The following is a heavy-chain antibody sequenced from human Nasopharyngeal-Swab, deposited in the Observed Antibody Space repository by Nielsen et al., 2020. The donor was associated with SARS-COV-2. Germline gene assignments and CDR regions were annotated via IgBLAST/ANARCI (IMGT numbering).Heavy chain of an antibody. V-gene: IGHV5-51*01. J-gene: IGHJ4*02. CDR3: ARRDGYIHGNCLDY. Sequence: VRQMPGKGLEWMGIIYACDSDRRYSAAFQGQVTISSDKSSSTAYLQWSSLKASDTAMYYCARRDGYIHGNCLDYWGQGTLVTVSS. D-gene: IGHD5-24*01. CDR2: IYACDSDR.